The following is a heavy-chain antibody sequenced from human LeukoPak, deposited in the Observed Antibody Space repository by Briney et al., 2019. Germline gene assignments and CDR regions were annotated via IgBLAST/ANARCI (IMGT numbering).Heavy chain of an antibody. D-gene: IGHD2-2*01. V-gene: IGHV4-61*02. J-gene: IGHJ4*02. CDR3: SRDMPRGPGY. CDR2: IYTSGST. Sequence: SETLSLTCTVTGGSISSGSYYWSWIRPPAGKELEWIGRIYTSGSTNYNPSLKSRVTISVDTSKIQFSLKRSSVTAADTAVYYCSRDMPRGPGYWGQGTLVTVSS. CDR1: GGSISSGSYY.